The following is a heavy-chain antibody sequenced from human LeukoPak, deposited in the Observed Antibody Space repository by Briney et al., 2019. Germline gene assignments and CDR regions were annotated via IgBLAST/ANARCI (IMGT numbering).Heavy chain of an antibody. D-gene: IGHD3-3*01. CDR1: GITFSSYA. CDR2: IRSSGGST. CDR3: AKETYYDFWSGYPDSGW. Sequence: GGSLRLSCAASGITFSSYAMSWVRQAPGKGLEWVSAIRSSGGSTYYSDSVKGRFTISRDNSKNTLYLQMSSLRVEDTAVYYCAKETYYDFWSGYPDSGWWGQGTLVTVSS. V-gene: IGHV3-23*01. J-gene: IGHJ4*02.